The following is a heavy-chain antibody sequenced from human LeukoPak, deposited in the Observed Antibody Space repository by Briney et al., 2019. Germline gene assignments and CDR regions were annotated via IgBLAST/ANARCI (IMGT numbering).Heavy chain of an antibody. V-gene: IGHV4-59*11. CDR1: GDSISGQH. D-gene: IGHD4-23*01. Sequence: PSETLSLTCTVSGDSISGQHLTWIRQPPGKGLEWIGQIYYSGTTHYNPALQSRVTMSLDTSKNQFSLKVSSVTAADTAVYYCATYYAGVGGRGYWGQGTLVTVSS. CDR2: IYYSGTT. CDR3: ATYYAGVGGRGY. J-gene: IGHJ4*02.